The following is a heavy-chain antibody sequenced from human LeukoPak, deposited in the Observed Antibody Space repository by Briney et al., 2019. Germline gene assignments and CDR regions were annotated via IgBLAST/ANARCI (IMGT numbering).Heavy chain of an antibody. CDR1: GFSFSSDA. J-gene: IGHJ1*01. V-gene: IGHV3-30-3*01. CDR3: ARDGPYSSSSQYFQH. CDR2: ISYGGSNK. D-gene: IGHD6-6*01. Sequence: GRSLRLSCAASGFSFSSDAMHWVRQAPGKGLEWVAVISYGGSNKYYADSVKGRFTISRDNAKNSLYLQMNSLRAEDTAVYYCARDGPYSSSSQYFQHWGQGTLVTVSS.